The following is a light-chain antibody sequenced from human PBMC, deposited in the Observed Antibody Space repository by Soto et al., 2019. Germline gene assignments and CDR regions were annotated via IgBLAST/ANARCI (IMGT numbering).Light chain of an antibody. Sequence: DIQMTQPPSSLSASVGDRVTITCQASQDIKNYLNWYQQKPGKAPKLLMYLASTLETGVPSRFSGGGSGTHFTFTISNLQPEDIATYYCQQFDDLPRTFGGGTKVDIK. V-gene: IGKV1-33*01. CDR1: QDIKNY. J-gene: IGKJ4*01. CDR2: LAS. CDR3: QQFDDLPRT.